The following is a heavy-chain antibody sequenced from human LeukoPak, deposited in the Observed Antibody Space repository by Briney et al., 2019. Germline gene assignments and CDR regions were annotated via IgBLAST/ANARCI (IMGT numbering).Heavy chain of an antibody. CDR3: AKDNVDV. CDR2: ISYDGSKK. Sequence: GGSLRLSCAASRFTFSSYGMHWVRQAPGRGLEWVAVISYDGSKKYYADSVKGRFTISRDNSKNTLFLQMNSLRAEDTAVYYCAKDNVDVWGKGTTVTVSS. J-gene: IGHJ6*04. CDR1: RFTFSSYG. V-gene: IGHV3-30*18.